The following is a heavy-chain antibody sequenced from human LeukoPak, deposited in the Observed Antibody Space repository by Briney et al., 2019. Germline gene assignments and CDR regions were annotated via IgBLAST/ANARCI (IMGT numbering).Heavy chain of an antibody. V-gene: IGHV3-64*01. Sequence: GGSLRLSCAASGFTFSSYAMHWVRQAPGKGLEYVSAISSNGGSTYYANSVKGRFTTSRDNSKNTLYLQMNSLRAEDTAVYYCAKDVVAVAGLDSFDIWGQGTMVTVSS. CDR2: ISSNGGST. J-gene: IGHJ3*02. CDR1: GFTFSSYA. CDR3: AKDVVAVAGLDSFDI. D-gene: IGHD6-19*01.